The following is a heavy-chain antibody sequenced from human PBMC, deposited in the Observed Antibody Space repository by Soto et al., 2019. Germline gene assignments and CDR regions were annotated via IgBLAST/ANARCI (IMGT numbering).Heavy chain of an antibody. CDR3: VRLPDNVDVLTGRSGYNDY. Sequence: QVQLMQSGAEVKKPGASVKVSCKASGYTFTNYDINWVRHATGQGLEWMGWMNPNSGNTGSAQKFQGRVTMTRDTSINTAYMELSSLRSDDTAVYYCVRLPDNVDVLTGRSGYNDYWGQGTLVTVSS. J-gene: IGHJ4*02. CDR2: MNPNSGNT. D-gene: IGHD3-9*01. CDR1: GYTFTNYD. V-gene: IGHV1-8*01.